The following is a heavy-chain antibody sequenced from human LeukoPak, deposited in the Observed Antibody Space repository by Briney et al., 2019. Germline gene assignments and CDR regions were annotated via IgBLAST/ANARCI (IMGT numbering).Heavy chain of an antibody. Sequence: GASVKVSCKASGYTFTGYYMHWVRQAPGQGLEWMGWINPNSGGTNYAQKFQGRVTMTRDTSISTAYMELSRLRSDDTAVYYCARVDYDFWSVGFFDYWGQGTLVTVSS. CDR2: INPNSGGT. CDR3: ARVDYDFWSVGFFDY. D-gene: IGHD3-3*01. CDR1: GYTFTGYY. V-gene: IGHV1-2*02. J-gene: IGHJ4*02.